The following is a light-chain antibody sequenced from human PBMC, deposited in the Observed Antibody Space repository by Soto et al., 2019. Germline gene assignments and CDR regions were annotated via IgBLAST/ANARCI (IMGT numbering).Light chain of an antibody. J-gene: IGLJ2*01. Sequence: QYALTQPASESGYPGQSITLSCTGTSSDIGGYDYVSWYQQHPGKAPKLIIYDVNNRPSGASNRFSGSKSGNTASLTISGLQAEDEGDYYCTSYASGSSHVVFGGGTKVTVL. CDR3: TSYASGSSHVV. CDR1: SSDIGGYDY. V-gene: IGLV2-14*01. CDR2: DVN.